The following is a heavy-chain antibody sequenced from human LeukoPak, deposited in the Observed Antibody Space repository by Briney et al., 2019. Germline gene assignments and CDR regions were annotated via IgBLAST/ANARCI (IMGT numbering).Heavy chain of an antibody. CDR1: GYTFNNYD. V-gene: IGHV1-8*01. CDR3: ARGGVGATTLDFDY. CDR2: MNPNSGNT. D-gene: IGHD1-26*01. Sequence: ASVKVSCKASGYTFNNYDINWVRQAPGQGLEWMGWMNPNSGNTGYAQKFQGRFTLTRETFISTAYMELSSLRSDDTAVYYCARGGVGATTLDFDYWGQGTLVTVSS. J-gene: IGHJ4*02.